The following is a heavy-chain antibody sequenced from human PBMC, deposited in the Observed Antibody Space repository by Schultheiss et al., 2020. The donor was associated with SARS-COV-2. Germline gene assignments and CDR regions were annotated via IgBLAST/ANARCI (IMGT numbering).Heavy chain of an antibody. CDR3: ARDVQQLSNWFDP. J-gene: IGHJ5*02. Sequence: ASVKVSCQASRYTFTKYFTQWVRQGPGQGLEWMGWINPNSGGTNYAQKFQGRVTMTRDTSISTAYMELSRLRSDDTAVYYCARDVQQLSNWFDPWGQGTLVTVSS. CDR1: RYTFTKYF. CDR2: INPNSGGT. V-gene: IGHV1-2*02. D-gene: IGHD6-13*01.